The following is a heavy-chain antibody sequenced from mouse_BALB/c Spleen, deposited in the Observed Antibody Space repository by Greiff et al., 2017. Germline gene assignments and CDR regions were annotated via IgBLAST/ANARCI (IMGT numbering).Heavy chain of an antibody. Sequence: VQLQESGPGLVAPSQSLSITCTVSGFSLTSYGVHWVRQPPGKGLEWLGVIWAGGSTNYNSALMSRLSISKDNSKSQVFLKMNSLQTDDTAMYYCARDHNYETWFAYWGQGTLVTVSA. CDR3: ARDHNYETWFAY. V-gene: IGHV2-9*02. CDR1: GFSLTSYG. CDR2: IWAGGST. J-gene: IGHJ3*01. D-gene: IGHD1-2*01.